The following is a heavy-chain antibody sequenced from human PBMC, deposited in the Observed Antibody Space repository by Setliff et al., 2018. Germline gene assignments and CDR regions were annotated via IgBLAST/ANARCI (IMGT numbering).Heavy chain of an antibody. CDR2: IYYNGTT. D-gene: IGHD6-6*01. Sequence: PSETLSLTCSVSGASISSNYWSWIRQSPGKGLEWIGYIYYNGTTRYSPSLKSRVTISVDTSKNQFSLRLTSVTAADTAVYYYTSTPRGGINITTRAGAFDSWGQGTLVTVSS. CDR1: GASISSNY. V-gene: IGHV4-59*01. CDR3: TSTPRGGINITTRAGAFDS. J-gene: IGHJ4*02.